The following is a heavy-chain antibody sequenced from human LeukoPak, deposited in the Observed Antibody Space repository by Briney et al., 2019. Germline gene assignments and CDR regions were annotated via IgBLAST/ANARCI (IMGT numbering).Heavy chain of an antibody. CDR3: ARIGYSSSSLDY. CDR1: GFRFSNYW. V-gene: IGHV3-7*01. Sequence: GGSLRLSCAASGFRFSNYWMSWVRQAPGKGLEWVANIKQDGSEKDYVDSMKGRSTISRDNAKNSVYLQVNSLRAEDTAVYYCARIGYSSSSLDYWGQGTLVTVSS. D-gene: IGHD6-13*01. CDR2: IKQDGSEK. J-gene: IGHJ4*02.